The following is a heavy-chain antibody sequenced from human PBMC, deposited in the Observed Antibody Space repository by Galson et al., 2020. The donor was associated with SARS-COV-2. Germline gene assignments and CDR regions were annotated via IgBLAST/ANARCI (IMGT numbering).Heavy chain of an antibody. CDR1: GGSFSGYY. Sequence: SQASETLSLTCAVYGGSFSGYYWSWIRQPPGKGLEWIGEINHSGSTNYNPSLKSRVTISVDTSKNQFSLKLSSVTAADTAVYYCARVGVYSSSWTRNYYNWFDPWGQGTLVTVSS. V-gene: IGHV4-34*01. D-gene: IGHD6-13*01. J-gene: IGHJ5*02. CDR3: ARVGVYSSSWTRNYYNWFDP. CDR2: INHSGST.